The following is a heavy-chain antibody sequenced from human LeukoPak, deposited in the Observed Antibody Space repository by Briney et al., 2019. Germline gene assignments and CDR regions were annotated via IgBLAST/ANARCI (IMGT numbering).Heavy chain of an antibody. CDR1: GFTFSDYY. CDR2: ISSSGNTI. V-gene: IGHV3-11*01. Sequence: PGGSLRLSCVVSGFTFSDYYMNWIRQAPGKGLEWLSCISSSGNTIYYRDSVKGRFTISRDNAKNSLYLQMNSLRAEDTAVYYCVRDRPFDYWGQGTLVTVSS. CDR3: VRDRPFDY. J-gene: IGHJ4*02.